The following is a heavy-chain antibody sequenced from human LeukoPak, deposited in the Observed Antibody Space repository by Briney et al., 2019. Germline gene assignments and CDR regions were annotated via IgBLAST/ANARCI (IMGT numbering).Heavy chain of an antibody. D-gene: IGHD3-22*01. CDR2: ISAYNGNT. CDR3: ARYGDYYDSSGYYPVVHY. Sequence: ASVRVSCKASGYTFTSYGISWVRQAPGQGLEWMGWISAYNGNTNYAQKLQGRVTMTTDTSTSTVYMELRSLRSDDTAVYYCARYGDYYDSSGYYPVVHYWGQGTLVRVS. V-gene: IGHV1-18*01. CDR1: GYTFTSYG. J-gene: IGHJ4*02.